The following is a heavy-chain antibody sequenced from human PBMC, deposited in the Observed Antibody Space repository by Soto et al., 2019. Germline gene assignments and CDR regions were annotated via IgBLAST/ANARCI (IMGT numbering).Heavy chain of an antibody. J-gene: IGHJ4*02. CDR3: ARDAGTGPFTILGVVMLGYFDY. CDR2: INPSGGST. D-gene: IGHD3-3*01. V-gene: IGHV1-46*01. Sequence: QVQLVQSGAEVKKPGASVKVSCKASGYTFTSYYMHWVRQAPGQGLEWMGIINPSGGSTSYAQKFQGRVTMTRDTSTSTVNMELNSLRSEDTAVYYCARDAGTGPFTILGVVMLGYFDYLGQGTLVTVSS. CDR1: GYTFTSYY.